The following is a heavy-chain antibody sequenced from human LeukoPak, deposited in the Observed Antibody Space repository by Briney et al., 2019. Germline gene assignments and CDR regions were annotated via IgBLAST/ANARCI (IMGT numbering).Heavy chain of an antibody. V-gene: IGHV4-4*07. CDR3: ARGRYCSATICSGGDAFDI. Sequence: SETLSLTCSVPGGSISNYYWSWIRQPAGKGLEWIGRIYTSASTNYNPSLKSRVTLSVDASKNKFSLRLSSLTAADTAVYYCARGRYCSATICSGGDAFDIWGQGTVVTVSS. CDR1: GGSISNYY. CDR2: IYTSAST. J-gene: IGHJ3*02. D-gene: IGHD5-24*01.